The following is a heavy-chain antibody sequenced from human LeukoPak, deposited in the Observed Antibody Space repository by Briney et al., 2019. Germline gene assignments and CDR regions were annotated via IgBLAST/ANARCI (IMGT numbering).Heavy chain of an antibody. CDR3: ARVNSSGIQIDY. J-gene: IGHJ4*02. D-gene: IGHD3-22*01. CDR1: GGSISSYY. V-gene: IGHV4-59*01. CDR2: IYYSGST. Sequence: SETLSLTCTVSGGSISSYYWSWIRQPPGKGLEWIGYIYYSGSTNYNPSLKSRVTISVDTSKNQSSLKLSSVTAADTAVYYCARVNSSGIQIDYWGQGTLVTVSS.